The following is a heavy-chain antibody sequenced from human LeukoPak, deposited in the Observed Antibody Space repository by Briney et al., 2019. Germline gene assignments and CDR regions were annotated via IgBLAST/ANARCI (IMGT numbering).Heavy chain of an antibody. CDR2: ISGDGDTT. J-gene: IGHJ4*02. D-gene: IGHD3-10*01. CDR3: ARGEDYYGSGSGAYFDY. CDR1: GFTFDDYA. V-gene: IGHV3-43*02. Sequence: GGSLRLSCAASGFTFDDYALHWVRQAPEKGLEWVSLISGDGDTTYYADSVKGRFTISRDNAKNSLYLQMNSLRAEDTAFYYCARGEDYYGSGSGAYFDYWGQGTLVTVSS.